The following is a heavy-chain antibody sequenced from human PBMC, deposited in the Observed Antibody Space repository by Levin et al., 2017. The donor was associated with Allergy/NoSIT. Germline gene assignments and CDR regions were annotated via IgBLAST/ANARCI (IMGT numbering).Heavy chain of an antibody. CDR2: INPNSGGT. J-gene: IGHJ5*02. CDR3: ARGFSHDIVLMVYASWFDP. D-gene: IGHD2-8*01. CDR1: GYTFTGYY. Sequence: GASVKVSCKASGYTFTGYYMHWVRQAPGQGLEWMGWINPNSGGTNYAQKFQGRVTMTRDTSISTAYMELSRLRSDDTAVYYCARGFSHDIVLMVYASWFDPWGQGTLVTVSS. V-gene: IGHV1-2*02.